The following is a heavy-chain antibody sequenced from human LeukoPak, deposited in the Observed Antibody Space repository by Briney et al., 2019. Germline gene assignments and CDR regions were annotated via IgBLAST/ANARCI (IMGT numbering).Heavy chain of an antibody. CDR3: ARDSYDYDTVVATIARDY. CDR2: IYHSGST. V-gene: IGHV4-38-2*02. J-gene: IGHJ4*02. D-gene: IGHD5-12*01. Sequence: SETLSLTCTVSGYSISSGYYWGWIRQPPGKGLEWIGSIYHSGSTYYNPSLKSRVTISVDTSKNQFSLKLSSVTAADTAVYYCARDSYDYDTVVATIARDYWGQGTLVTVSS. CDR1: GYSISSGYY.